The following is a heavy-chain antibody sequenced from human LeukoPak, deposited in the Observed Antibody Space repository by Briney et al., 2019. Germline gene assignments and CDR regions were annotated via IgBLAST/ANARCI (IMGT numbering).Heavy chain of an antibody. D-gene: IGHD6-13*01. CDR1: GFTFSSFG. CDR3: ARDSSSWYYFDY. Sequence: GGSLRLSCAASGFTFSSFGLHWVRRAPGKGLEWVSSISSSSSYIYYADSVKGRFTISRDNAKNSLYLQMNSLRAEDTAVYYCARDSSSWYYFDYWGQGTLVTVSS. CDR2: ISSSSSYI. V-gene: IGHV3-21*01. J-gene: IGHJ4*02.